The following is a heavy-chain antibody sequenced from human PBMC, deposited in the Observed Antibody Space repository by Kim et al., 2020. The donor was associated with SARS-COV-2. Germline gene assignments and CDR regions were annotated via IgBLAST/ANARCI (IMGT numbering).Heavy chain of an antibody. Sequence: GGSLRLSCAASGFIFSNAWMNWVRQAPGKGLELVGRIKSITNGGTTDYAAPVKGRFTISRDDSKNTLYLQMNSLKTEDTAVYYCTRDLDFQHWGQGTLVTVSS. CDR1: GFIFSNAW. J-gene: IGHJ1*01. V-gene: IGHV3-15*01. CDR2: IKSITNGGTT. CDR3: TRDLDFQH.